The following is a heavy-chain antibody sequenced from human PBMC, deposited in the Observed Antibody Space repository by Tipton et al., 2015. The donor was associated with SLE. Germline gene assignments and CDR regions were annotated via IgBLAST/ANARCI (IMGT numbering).Heavy chain of an antibody. CDR2: IYHSGST. CDR3: AFSVAYDAFDI. Sequence: TLSLTCAVSGYSISSGYYWGWIRQPPGKGLEWIGSIYHSGSTYYNPSLKSRVTISVDTSKNQFSLKLSSVTAADTAVYYCAFSVAYDAFDIWGQGTMVTVSS. V-gene: IGHV4-38-2*01. J-gene: IGHJ3*02. D-gene: IGHD6-19*01. CDR1: GYSISSGYY.